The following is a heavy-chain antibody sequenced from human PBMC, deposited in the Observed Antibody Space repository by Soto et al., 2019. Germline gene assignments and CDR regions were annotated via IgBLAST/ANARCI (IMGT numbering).Heavy chain of an antibody. Sequence: QVQLQESGPGLVKPSETLSLTCAVSGDSISSYYCMWIRQPPGKGLESIGYLYCGRSANHNPSHKSRVTLSVDTSTNQCSLTLSSMTAADTAVYYCALRSMAVVPEYWGQGTLVTVSS. CDR3: ALRSMAVVPEY. CDR1: GDSISSYY. D-gene: IGHD3-22*01. CDR2: LYCGRSA. J-gene: IGHJ4*02. V-gene: IGHV4-59*01.